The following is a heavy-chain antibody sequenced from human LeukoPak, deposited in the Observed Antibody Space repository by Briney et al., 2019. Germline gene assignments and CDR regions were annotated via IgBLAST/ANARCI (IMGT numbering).Heavy chain of an antibody. CDR2: IRSDGSNK. D-gene: IGHD6-19*01. J-gene: IGHJ4*02. V-gene: IGHV3-30*02. CDR1: GVTFRSDT. Sequence: GGSLRLSCAASGVTFRSDTLNWVRQAPGKGLKWVAFIRSDGSNKYYADSVKGRFTISRDNSKNTLYLQMNSLRAEDTAVYYCARILSSAWGELGYWGQGTLVTVSS. CDR3: ARILSSAWGELGY.